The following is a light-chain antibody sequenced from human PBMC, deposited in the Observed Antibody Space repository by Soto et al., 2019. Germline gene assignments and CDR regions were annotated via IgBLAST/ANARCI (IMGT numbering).Light chain of an antibody. CDR2: GNS. J-gene: IGLJ2*01. Sequence: QSVLTQPPSVSGAPGQRVTISCTGSSSNIGAGYDVHWYQQLPGTAPKLLIYGNSNRPSGVPVRFSGSKSGTSASLAITGLQAEDEAEYYCQSYDSSLSGSDVVFGGGTKLTVL. CDR3: QSYDSSLSGSDVV. CDR1: SSNIGAGYD. V-gene: IGLV1-40*01.